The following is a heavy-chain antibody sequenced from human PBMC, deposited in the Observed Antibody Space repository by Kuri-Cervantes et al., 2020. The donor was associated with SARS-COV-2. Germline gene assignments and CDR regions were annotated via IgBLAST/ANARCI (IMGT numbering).Heavy chain of an antibody. J-gene: IGHJ5*02. V-gene: IGHV4-38-2*01. Sequence: SQTLSLTCAVSGYSINNGYYWGWIRQPPGKGLEWIGSIYYSGSTYYNPSLKSRVTISVDTSKNQFSLKLSSVTAADTAVYYCARHSDILTGTNWFDPWGQGTLDTVSS. CDR3: ARHSDILTGTNWFDP. CDR1: GYSINNGYY. D-gene: IGHD3-9*01. CDR2: IYYSGST.